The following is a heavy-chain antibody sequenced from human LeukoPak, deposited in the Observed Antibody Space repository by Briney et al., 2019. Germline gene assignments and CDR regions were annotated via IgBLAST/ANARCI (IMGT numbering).Heavy chain of an antibody. CDR2: ISGSGGST. V-gene: IGHV3-23*01. D-gene: IGHD6-13*01. J-gene: IGHJ6*02. CDR3: AKAPYRAAAGTYYGMDV. Sequence: HPGGSLRLSCAASGFTFSSYAMSWVRQAPGKGLEWVSAISGSGGSTYYADSVKGRFTISRDNSKNTLYLQMNSLRAEDTAVYYCAKAPYRAAAGTYYGMDVWGQGTTVTVSS. CDR1: GFTFSSYA.